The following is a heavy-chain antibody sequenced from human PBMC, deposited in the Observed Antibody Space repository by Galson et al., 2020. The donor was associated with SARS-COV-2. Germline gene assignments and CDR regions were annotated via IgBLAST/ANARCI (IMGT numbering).Heavy chain of an antibody. J-gene: IGHJ4*02. V-gene: IGHV4-34*01. CDR1: GGSFSDYY. D-gene: IGHD3-22*01. CDR2: VHHSGTT. Sequence: SETLSLTCAVYGGSFSDYYWTWIRQPPGKGLEWLGEVHHSGTTNYNSSLKSRVTISVDTSKNQFSPKLSAVAAADTAVYYCARGNRDINMILVVITAVNYHFDGWGQGTLVTVAS. CDR3: ARGNRDINMILVVITAVNYHFDG.